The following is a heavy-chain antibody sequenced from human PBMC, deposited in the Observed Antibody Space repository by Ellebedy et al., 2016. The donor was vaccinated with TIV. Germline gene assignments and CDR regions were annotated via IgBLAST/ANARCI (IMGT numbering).Heavy chain of an antibody. V-gene: IGHV3-7*03. Sequence: GESLKISXATSGFTFSSYWMSWVRQAPGKGLEWVANINRDGSDRYYLDSVRGRFTISRDNAKNSLYLQMNSLRAEDTAVYYCARVVLEGPFDYWGQGTLVTVSS. CDR2: INRDGSDR. CDR3: ARVVLEGPFDY. CDR1: GFTFSSYW. D-gene: IGHD1-1*01. J-gene: IGHJ4*02.